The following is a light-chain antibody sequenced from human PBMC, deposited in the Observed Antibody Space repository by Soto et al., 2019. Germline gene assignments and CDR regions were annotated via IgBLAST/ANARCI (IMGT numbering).Light chain of an antibody. CDR2: GAS. CDR1: QSVSSSY. Sequence: IVLTQSPGTRSLSPLEIATLSFRASQSVSSSYLAWYQQIPGQAPRLLIYGASSRATAIPDTFSGSGSGTDFTLTISRLEPEDFAIYYCQQRSNWPPITFGQGTRLEIK. CDR3: QQRSNWPPIT. V-gene: IGKV3D-20*02. J-gene: IGKJ5*01.